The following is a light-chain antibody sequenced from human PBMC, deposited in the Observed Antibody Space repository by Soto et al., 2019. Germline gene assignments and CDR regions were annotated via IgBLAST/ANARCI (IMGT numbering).Light chain of an antibody. V-gene: IGLV1-40*01. CDR1: NSNIGAGFD. Sequence: QSVLTQPPSVTAAPGQRVTISCTGSNSNIGAGFDVHWYQQFPGRAPKLLIYGNSNRPSGVPDRFSGSKSGTSASLAITGLQAEDEADYYCQSYDSSLSGYVFGTGTKLTVL. CDR3: QSYDSSLSGYV. J-gene: IGLJ1*01. CDR2: GNS.